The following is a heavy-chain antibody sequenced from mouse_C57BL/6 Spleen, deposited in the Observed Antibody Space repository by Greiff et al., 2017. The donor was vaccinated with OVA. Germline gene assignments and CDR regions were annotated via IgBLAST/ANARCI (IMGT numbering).Heavy chain of an antibody. J-gene: IGHJ2*01. Sequence: VQLQQSGAELVRPGTSVKLSCKASGYTFTSYWMHWVKQRPGQGLEWIGVIDPSDSYTNYNQKFKGKATLTVDTSSSTAYMQLSSLTSEDSAVYYCARRSPYSNYGGYFDYWGQGTTLTVSS. CDR2: IDPSDSYT. CDR1: GYTFTSYW. V-gene: IGHV1-59*01. D-gene: IGHD2-5*01. CDR3: ARRSPYSNYGGYFDY.